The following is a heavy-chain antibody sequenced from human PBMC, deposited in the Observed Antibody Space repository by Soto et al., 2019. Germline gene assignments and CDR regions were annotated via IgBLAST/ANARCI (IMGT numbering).Heavy chain of an antibody. D-gene: IGHD3-22*01. CDR2: INYSGRYM. CDR3: GRKSSSVSTGYDYVDY. Sequence: EVQLVESGGGLVEPGGSLRLSCATSGFSFSSSDMNWVRQAPGKGLEYVSSINYSGRYMFYAGSLRGRFTVSRDNAKNSLYLQMNSRRAKNTAVYYSGRKSSSVSTGYDYVDYWCQGTLVTVSS. J-gene: IGHJ4*02. CDR1: GFSFSSSD. V-gene: IGHV3-21*06.